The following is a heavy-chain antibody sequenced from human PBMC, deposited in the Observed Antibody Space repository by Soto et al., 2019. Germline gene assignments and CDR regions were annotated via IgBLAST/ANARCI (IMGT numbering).Heavy chain of an antibody. Sequence: SRILKKKGKGLEWVPAISVSGGSTYYADSVKGRFTISRDNSKNTLYLQMNSLRAEDTAVYYCAKPTYDEFWSGYAFDILGQGTTDT. CDR2: ISVSGGST. J-gene: IGHJ3*02. D-gene: IGHD3-3*01. CDR3: AKPTYDEFWSGYAFDI. V-gene: IGHV3-23*01.